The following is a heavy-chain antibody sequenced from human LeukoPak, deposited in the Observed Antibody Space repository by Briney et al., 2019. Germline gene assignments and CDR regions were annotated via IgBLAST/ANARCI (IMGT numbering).Heavy chain of an antibody. CDR2: MYTSGNT. CDR1: GGSISSYY. Sequence: SETLSLTCTVSGGSISSYYWNWIRQPAGKGLEWIGRMYTSGNTNENPSLKNRITVSLDMSKNQFSLKLRSVTAADTAVYYCVREDSSTYHPFDYWGQGALVTVSS. V-gene: IGHV4-4*07. D-gene: IGHD2/OR15-2a*01. CDR3: VREDSSTYHPFDY. J-gene: IGHJ4*02.